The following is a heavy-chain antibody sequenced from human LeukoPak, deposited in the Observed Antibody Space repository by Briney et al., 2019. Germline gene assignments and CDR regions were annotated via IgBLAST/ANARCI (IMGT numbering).Heavy chain of an antibody. CDR3: ARVSGLGMNEYYQH. CDR1: GLSFADSW. D-gene: IGHD3-10*01. Sequence: GGSLRLSCAASGLSFADSWMHWVRQAPGKGLVWVSRINNDGSDTRYADSVRGRFTISRDNAKNTLYLQMKSLRAEDTAVYYCARVSGLGMNEYYQHWGQGTLATVPS. CDR2: INNDGSDT. V-gene: IGHV3-74*01. J-gene: IGHJ1*01.